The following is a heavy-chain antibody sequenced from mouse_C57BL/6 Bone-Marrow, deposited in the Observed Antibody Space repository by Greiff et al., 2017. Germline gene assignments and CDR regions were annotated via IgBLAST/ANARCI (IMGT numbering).Heavy chain of an antibody. D-gene: IGHD3-2*02. J-gene: IGHJ2*01. CDR1: GYTFTSYW. CDR3: AREGAQAPYDIDY. V-gene: IGHV1-69*01. Sequence: VQLQQPGAELVMPGASVKLSCKASGYTFTSYWMHWVKQRPGQGLEWIGEIDPSDSYTNYTHKFKGKSTLTVDKSSSTAYMQLSSLTSGDSAVDYCAREGAQAPYDIDYWGQGTTLTVSS. CDR2: IDPSDSYT.